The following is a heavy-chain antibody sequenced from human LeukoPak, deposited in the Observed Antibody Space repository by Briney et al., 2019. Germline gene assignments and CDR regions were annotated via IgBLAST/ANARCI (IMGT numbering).Heavy chain of an antibody. V-gene: IGHV3-33*06. CDR1: GFTFSSYG. J-gene: IGHJ4*02. CDR3: AKGLRDYGDTIDY. D-gene: IGHD4-17*01. Sequence: PGGSLRLSCAASGFTFSSYGMHWVRQAPGKGLEWVAVIWYDGSNKYYADSVKGRFTISRDNSKNTLYLQMNSLRAEDTAVYYCAKGLRDYGDTIDYGGQGTLVTVSS. CDR2: IWYDGSNK.